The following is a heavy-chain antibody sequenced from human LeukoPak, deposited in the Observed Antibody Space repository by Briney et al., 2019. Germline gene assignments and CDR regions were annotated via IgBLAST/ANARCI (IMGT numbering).Heavy chain of an antibody. CDR3: AIYTCTWSGDRPDS. CDR1: GGTFRNNP. J-gene: IGHJ4*02. Sequence: ASVKVSCKDSGGTFRNNPISWVRQAPGQGLEWMGGILPIFRMTNYAEKFQGRVTITADESTTTAYLELNSLRSEDTAVYYCAIYTCTWSGDRPDSWGQGSLVTVSS. CDR2: ILPIFRMT. V-gene: IGHV1-69*01. D-gene: IGHD3-16*01.